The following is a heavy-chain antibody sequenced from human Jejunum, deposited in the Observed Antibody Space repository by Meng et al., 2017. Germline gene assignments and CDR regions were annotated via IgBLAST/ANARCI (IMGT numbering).Heavy chain of an antibody. CDR3: ACSIAVPGKEPTDFDC. Sequence: SETLCLTCTVSGGSISSYSWNWIRQSPGKGLEWIGYKSYSGGNNYNPYLKRRVSITVDTSTNQYSLILNSVTAADTAIYYCACSIAVPGKEPTDFDCWGQGTLVTVSS. D-gene: IGHD6-19*01. V-gene: IGHV4-59*01. CDR2: KSYSGGN. CDR1: GGSISSYS. J-gene: IGHJ4*02.